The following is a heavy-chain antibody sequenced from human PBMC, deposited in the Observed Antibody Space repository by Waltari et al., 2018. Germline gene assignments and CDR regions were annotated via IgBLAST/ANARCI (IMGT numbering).Heavy chain of an antibody. Sequence: QVQLMQSGAEVKKPGSSVKVSCKASGGTFSSYAISWVRQAPGQGLEWLGGIIPIFGTANDAQKLHGGVTMTTDTSTSTAYMELRSLRSDDTAVYYCARVLVGALQGAFDIWGQGTMVTVSS. CDR3: ARVLVGALQGAFDI. D-gene: IGHD1-26*01. V-gene: IGHV1-69*05. J-gene: IGHJ3*02. CDR2: IIPIFGTA. CDR1: GGTFSSYA.